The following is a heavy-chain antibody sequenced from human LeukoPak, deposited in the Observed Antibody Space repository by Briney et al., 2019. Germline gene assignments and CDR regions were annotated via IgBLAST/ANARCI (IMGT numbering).Heavy chain of an antibody. J-gene: IGHJ4*02. D-gene: IGHD6-19*01. V-gene: IGHV4-39*01. CDR2: IYYSGST. Sequence: SETLSLTCTGSGGSISSSSYYWGWIRQPPGKGLEWIGSIYYSGSTYYNPSLKSRVTISVDTSKNQFSLKLSSVTAADTAVYYCARLSIAVAGRLFDYWGQGTLVTVSS. CDR1: GGSISSSSYY. CDR3: ARLSIAVAGRLFDY.